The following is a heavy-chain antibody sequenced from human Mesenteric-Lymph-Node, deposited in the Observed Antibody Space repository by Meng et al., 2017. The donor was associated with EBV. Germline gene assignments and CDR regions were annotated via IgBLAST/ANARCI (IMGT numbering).Heavy chain of an antibody. V-gene: IGHV4-34*01. CDR1: GGSFSDYF. J-gene: IGHJ4*02. CDR2: INHSGST. Sequence: QGQLQQWGEVLLQPSETLSPTCAVHGGSFSDYFWTWIRQAPGKGLEWVGEINHSGSTKYNPSLKSRVTISVDTSKNQISLNLNSVTAADTAVYYCARPRIRYGSGSYYYWGQGTLVTVSS. D-gene: IGHD3-10*01. CDR3: ARPRIRYGSGSYYY.